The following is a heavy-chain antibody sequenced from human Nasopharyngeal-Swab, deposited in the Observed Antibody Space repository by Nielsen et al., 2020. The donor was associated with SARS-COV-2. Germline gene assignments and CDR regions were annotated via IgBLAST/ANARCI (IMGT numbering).Heavy chain of an antibody. CDR3: ARGPSAVAFDP. Sequence: SETLSLTCAVYGGSFSGYYWSWIRQPPGKGLEWIGEINHSGSTNYNPPLKSRVTISVDTSKNQFSLKLSSVTAADTAVYYCARGPSAVAFDPWGQGTLVTVSS. V-gene: IGHV4-34*01. D-gene: IGHD6-13*01. CDR2: INHSGST. J-gene: IGHJ5*02. CDR1: GGSFSGYY.